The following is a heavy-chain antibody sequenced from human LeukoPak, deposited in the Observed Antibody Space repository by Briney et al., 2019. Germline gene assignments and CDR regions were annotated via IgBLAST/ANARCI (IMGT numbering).Heavy chain of an antibody. J-gene: IGHJ4*02. CDR2: ISAYNGDS. Sequence: ASVKVSCKASGYTFTSFGISWVRQAPGQGLEWMGWISAYNGDSNYAQILQGRVTMTTDTSTSTAYMELRSLRSDDTAVYYCATSRLEFGGTAGPSSYFDYWGQGTLVTVSS. CDR1: GYTFTSFG. V-gene: IGHV1-18*01. D-gene: IGHD3-16*01. CDR3: ATSRLEFGGTAGPSSYFDY.